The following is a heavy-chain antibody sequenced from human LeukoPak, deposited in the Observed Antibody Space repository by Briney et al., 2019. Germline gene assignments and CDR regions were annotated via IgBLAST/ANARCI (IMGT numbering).Heavy chain of an antibody. CDR3: ARLYSTNPLVLFFGLDV. D-gene: IGHD2-8*01. J-gene: IGHJ6*02. Sequence: GESLKISCKGSGYTFSSYWIAWVRQMPGKGLEGMGIIYPGDSDTRYSPSFQGQVTFSADKSISTAYLKWSSLKASDTAIYYCARLYSTNPLVLFFGLDVWGQGTTVIVSS. CDR1: GYTFSSYW. V-gene: IGHV5-51*01. CDR2: IYPGDSDT.